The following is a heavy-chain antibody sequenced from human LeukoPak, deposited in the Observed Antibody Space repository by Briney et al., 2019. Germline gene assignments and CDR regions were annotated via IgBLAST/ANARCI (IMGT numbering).Heavy chain of an antibody. CDR3: ARDPIVVVITYYFDY. V-gene: IGHV3-30-3*01. D-gene: IGHD3-22*01. CDR2: ISYDGSNK. J-gene: IGHJ4*02. Sequence: GRSLRLSCAASGFTFSSYAMHWVRQAPGKGLEWVAVISYDGSNKYYADSVKGRFTISRDNSKNTLYLQMNSLRAEDTAVYYCARDPIVVVITYYFDYWGQGTLVTVSS. CDR1: GFTFSSYA.